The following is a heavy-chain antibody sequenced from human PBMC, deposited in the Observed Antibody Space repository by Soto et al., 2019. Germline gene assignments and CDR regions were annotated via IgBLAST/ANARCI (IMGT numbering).Heavy chain of an antibody. CDR3: ARVIWSGHLTSDL. CDR1: GFTFSSNS. D-gene: IGHD3-3*01. V-gene: IGHV3-48*02. CDR2: ISSSSSTI. Sequence: EVQVVESGGGLVQPGGSLRLSCAASGFTFSSNSMNWVRQAPGKGLEWISSISSSSSTIYADSVKGRFTISRDNAKNSLHLQMHSLRDEDTAVYYCARVIWSGHLTSDLWGQGTLVTVSS. J-gene: IGHJ5*02.